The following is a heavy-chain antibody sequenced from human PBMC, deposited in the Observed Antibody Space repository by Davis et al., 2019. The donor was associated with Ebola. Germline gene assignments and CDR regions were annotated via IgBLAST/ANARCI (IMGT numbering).Heavy chain of an antibody. V-gene: IGHV3-73*01. Sequence: PGGSLRLSCAASGFTFCGSAMHWVRQASGKGLEWVGRIRSKANSYATASAASVKGRFTISRDDSKNTAYLQMNSLKTEDTAVYYCTSAITKTASWGQGTLVIVSS. CDR3: TSAITKTAS. CDR1: GFTFCGSA. D-gene: IGHD5-24*01. CDR2: IRSKANSYAT. J-gene: IGHJ5*02.